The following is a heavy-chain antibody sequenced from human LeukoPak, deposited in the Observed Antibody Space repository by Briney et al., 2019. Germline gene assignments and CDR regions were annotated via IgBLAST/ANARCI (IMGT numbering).Heavy chain of an antibody. CDR1: GGSISSYS. Sequence: SETLSLTCTVSGGSISSYSWSWMRQPAGKGLEWIGRIYPRESPNYNPSLKSRVIISVDKSKNQFSLKLRSVTAADTAVYYCAREWHHVFDYWGQGNLVTVSS. CDR3: AREWHHVFDY. V-gene: IGHV4-4*07. D-gene: IGHD5-12*01. J-gene: IGHJ4*02. CDR2: IYPRESP.